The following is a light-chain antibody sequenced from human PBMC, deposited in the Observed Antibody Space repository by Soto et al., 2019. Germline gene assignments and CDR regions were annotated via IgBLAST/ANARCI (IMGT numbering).Light chain of an antibody. CDR3: LQYQNLWA. J-gene: IGKJ1*01. CDR2: SAS. V-gene: IGKV3-15*01. CDR1: QNIYRN. Sequence: IVITQSISTLSVSPRERVTLPCTASQNIYRNVAWYQQRPGETSCLHVYSASTRAPGGPGRFSGSGSGTDFTLTTSSLQSEDWTVYSCLQYQNLWAFGQGSKVDIK.